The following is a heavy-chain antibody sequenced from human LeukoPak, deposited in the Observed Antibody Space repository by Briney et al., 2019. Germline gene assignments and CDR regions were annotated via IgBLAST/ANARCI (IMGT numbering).Heavy chain of an antibody. J-gene: IGHJ4*02. Sequence: SETLSLTCAVYGGSFSGYYWSWIRQPPGKGLEWIGEINHSGSTNYNPSLKSRVTISVDTSKNQFSLKLSSVTAADTAVYYCATSVGTTGTTWGQGTLVIVSS. CDR3: ATSVGTTGTT. D-gene: IGHD1-1*01. CDR2: INHSGST. CDR1: GGSFSGYY. V-gene: IGHV4-34*01.